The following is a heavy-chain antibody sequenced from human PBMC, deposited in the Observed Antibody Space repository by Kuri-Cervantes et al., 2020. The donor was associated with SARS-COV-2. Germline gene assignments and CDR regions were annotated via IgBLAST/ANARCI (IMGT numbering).Heavy chain of an antibody. Sequence: GESLKISCAASGFTFSSYGMHWVRQAPGKGLEWVAVISYDGSNKYYADSVKGRFTISRDNSKNTLYLQMNSLRAEDTAVYYCAKDVQWLLYYLDYWGQGTLVTVSS. V-gene: IGHV3-30*18. J-gene: IGHJ4*02. CDR2: ISYDGSNK. CDR3: AKDVQWLLYYLDY. D-gene: IGHD6-19*01. CDR1: GFTFSSYG.